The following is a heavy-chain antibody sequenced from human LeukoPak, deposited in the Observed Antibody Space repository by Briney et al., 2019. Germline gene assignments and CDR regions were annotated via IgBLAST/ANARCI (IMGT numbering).Heavy chain of an antibody. CDR1: GYTFTSYD. Sequence: ASVKVSCKASGYTFTSYDINWVRQATGQGLEWMGWMNPNSGNTGYAQKFQGRVTMTRNTSISTAYMELSSLRSEDTAVYYCARRITMVRGVITPFGYWGQGTLVTVSS. CDR3: ARRITMVRGVITPFGY. J-gene: IGHJ4*02. CDR2: MNPNSGNT. V-gene: IGHV1-8*01. D-gene: IGHD3-10*01.